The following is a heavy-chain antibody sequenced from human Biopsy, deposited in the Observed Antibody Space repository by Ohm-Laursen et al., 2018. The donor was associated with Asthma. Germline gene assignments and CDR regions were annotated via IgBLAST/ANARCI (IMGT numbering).Heavy chain of an antibody. D-gene: IGHD6-13*01. J-gene: IGHJ5*02. CDR3: ARGQKSAGDRWFDP. CDR1: GYPFIGYH. V-gene: IGHV1-2*06. Sequence: ASVAVSCKASGYPFIGYHIHWMRQAPGQGLEWMGRINPNSGATNYAQKFQGRVTMTRDTSISTAYMEVSRLRSDDTAVYYRARGQKSAGDRWFDPWGQGTLVTVSS. CDR2: INPNSGAT.